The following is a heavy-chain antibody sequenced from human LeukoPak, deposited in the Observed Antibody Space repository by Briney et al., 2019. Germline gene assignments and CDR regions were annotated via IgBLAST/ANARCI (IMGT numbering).Heavy chain of an antibody. Sequence: PSETLSLTCTVSGGSISSYYWSWIRQPPGKGLEWIGYIYYSGSTNYNPSLKSRVTISADTSKNQFSLKLSSVTAADTAVYYCATAFRYYYGMDVWGQGTTVTVSS. J-gene: IGHJ6*02. CDR3: ATAFRYYYGMDV. V-gene: IGHV4-59*01. CDR1: GGSISSYY. CDR2: IYYSGST.